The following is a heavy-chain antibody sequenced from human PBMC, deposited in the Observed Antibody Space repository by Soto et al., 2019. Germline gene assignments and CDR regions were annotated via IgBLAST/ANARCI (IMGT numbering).Heavy chain of an antibody. D-gene: IGHD4-17*01. CDR1: GFTFSSYS. CDR2: ISSSSSYI. V-gene: IGHV3-21*01. J-gene: IGHJ6*02. Sequence: GGSLRLSCAASGFTFSSYSMNWVRQAPGKGLEWVSSISSSSSYIYYADSVKGRFTISRDNAKNSLYLQMNSLRAEDTAVYYCARDLLTTVTSYYYYGMDVWGQGTTVTVSS. CDR3: ARDLLTTVTSYYYYGMDV.